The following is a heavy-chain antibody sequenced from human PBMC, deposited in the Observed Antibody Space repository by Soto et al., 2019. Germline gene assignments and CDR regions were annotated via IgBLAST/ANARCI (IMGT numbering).Heavy chain of an antibody. CDR1: GFTFADYT. D-gene: IGHD1-26*01. Sequence: PGGSLRLSCTGSGFTFADYTMSWVRQAPGKGLEWVGLIRSEANGGTTHYAASVHGGFIISRDDSRGIAFLQMNNLKSEDTAVYYCTRVGKFDDWGQGTLVIVAS. J-gene: IGHJ4*02. CDR3: TRVGKFDD. CDR2: IRSEANGGTT. V-gene: IGHV3-49*04.